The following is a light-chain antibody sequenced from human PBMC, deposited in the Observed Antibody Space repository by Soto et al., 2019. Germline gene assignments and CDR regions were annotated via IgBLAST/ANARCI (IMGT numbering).Light chain of an antibody. CDR2: QAS. CDR3: QQYYSIPPT. Sequence: DIVMTQSPDSLAVSLGERATINCKSSQSVLHSSNNKNYLAWYQQKPGQPPKLLISQASTREFGVPDRFSGSGSGTDFTLTISSLQAEDVAVYYCQQYYSIPPTFGGGTKVEIK. J-gene: IGKJ4*01. V-gene: IGKV4-1*01. CDR1: QSVLHSSNNKNY.